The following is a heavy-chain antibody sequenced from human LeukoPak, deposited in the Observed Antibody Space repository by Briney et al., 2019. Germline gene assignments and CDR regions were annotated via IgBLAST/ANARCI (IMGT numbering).Heavy chain of an antibody. CDR1: GDSFSSKSAS. D-gene: IGHD1-26*01. J-gene: IGHJ4*02. V-gene: IGHV6-1*01. Sequence: SQTLSLTCVISGDSFSSKSASWNWIRHSPSRGLEWLGRTYSRSKWFNDYAVSVKSRITINPDTSKNQFSLHLMSVTPDDTAVYYCARGTGSLDYWGQGTLVTVSS. CDR2: TYSRSKWFN. CDR3: ARGTGSLDY.